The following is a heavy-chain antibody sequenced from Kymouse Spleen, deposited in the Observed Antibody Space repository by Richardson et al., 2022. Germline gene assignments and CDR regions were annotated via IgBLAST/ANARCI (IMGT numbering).Heavy chain of an antibody. J-gene: IGHJ6*02. CDR1: GGSFSGYY. CDR3: AREARYFDWLLEDYYYYGMDV. V-gene: IGHV4-34*01. Sequence: QVQLQQWGAGLLKPSETLSLTCAVYGGSFSGYYWSWIRQPPGKGLEWIGEINHSGSTNYNPSLKSRVTISVDTSKNQFSLKLSSVTAADTAVYYCAREARYFDWLLEDYYYYGMDVWGQGTTVTVSS. D-gene: IGHD3-9*01. CDR2: INHSGST.